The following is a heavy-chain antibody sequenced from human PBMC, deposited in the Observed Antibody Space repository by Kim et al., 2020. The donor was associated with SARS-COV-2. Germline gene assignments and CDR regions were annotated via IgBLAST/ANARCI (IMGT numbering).Heavy chain of an antibody. V-gene: IGHV3-23*01. D-gene: IGHD5-12*01. CDR2: ATT. J-gene: IGHJ4*02. CDR3: AKSGRLDY. Sequence: ATTYYPGSVKGRFTITRDNSKNTLDLQMNNLRAGETAVYFCAKSGRLDYWGQGTLVTVSS.